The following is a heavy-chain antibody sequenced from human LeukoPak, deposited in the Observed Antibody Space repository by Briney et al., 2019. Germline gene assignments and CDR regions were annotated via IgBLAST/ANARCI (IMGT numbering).Heavy chain of an antibody. CDR3: ARERSGSYYGTEFFDY. CDR2: MNPHSGNT. Sequence: SVKVSCKTSGHTFNSYDINWVRQTTGQGLEWMGWMNPHSGNTDYAQKLQGRVTITRNTSISTVYMELTSLRYEDTAVYHCARERSGSYYGTEFFDYWGQGTLVTVSS. V-gene: IGHV1-8*01. J-gene: IGHJ4*02. D-gene: IGHD1-26*01. CDR1: GHTFNSYD.